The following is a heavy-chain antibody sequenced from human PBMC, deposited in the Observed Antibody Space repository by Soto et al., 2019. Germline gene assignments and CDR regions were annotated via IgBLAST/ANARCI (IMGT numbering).Heavy chain of an antibody. J-gene: IGHJ5*02. CDR1: GASIRSNY. Sequence: QVLLQESGPGLVTPSETLSLTCSVSGASIRSNYWTWIRQPPGKGLEWIGYTYFTGTTNYNPSLKSRVSMSIDTSKNQFSLRLTSVTASDTAVYYCARADGYYDFWSGYFDPGGQGTLVTVSS. CDR3: ARADGYYDFWSGYFDP. CDR2: TYFTGTT. D-gene: IGHD3-3*01. V-gene: IGHV4-59*01.